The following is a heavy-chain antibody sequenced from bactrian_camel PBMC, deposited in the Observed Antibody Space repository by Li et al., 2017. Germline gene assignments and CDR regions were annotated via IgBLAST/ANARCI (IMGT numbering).Heavy chain of an antibody. CDR1: GFPFSDNC. V-gene: IGHV3S1*01. Sequence: VQLVESGRGSVQAGGSLRLSCKASGFPFSDNCMGWFRKAPGKEREGVARIYTGSGNTYYADSVKGRFTISQDNAKNTVYLQMNSLKPEDTAMYYCAARGPYCYTKLSVADFTYWGQGTQVTVS. D-gene: IGHD2*01. J-gene: IGHJ6*01. CDR2: IYTGSGNT. CDR3: AARGPYCYTKLSVADFTY.